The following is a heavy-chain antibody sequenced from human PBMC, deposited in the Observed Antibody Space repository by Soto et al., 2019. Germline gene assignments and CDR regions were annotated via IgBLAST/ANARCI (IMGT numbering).Heavy chain of an antibody. Sequence: ASVKVSCKASGDTFTTYDINWVRQATGHGLEWMGWINPDSGNIGYAQRFQGRVTMTRDTAIRTAYMEVSSLRSDDTAVYYCARGRASGSYYLLDYWGQGTLVTVS. V-gene: IGHV1-8*01. J-gene: IGHJ4*02. CDR2: INPDSGNI. CDR1: GDTFTTYD. D-gene: IGHD3-10*01. CDR3: ARGRASGSYYLLDY.